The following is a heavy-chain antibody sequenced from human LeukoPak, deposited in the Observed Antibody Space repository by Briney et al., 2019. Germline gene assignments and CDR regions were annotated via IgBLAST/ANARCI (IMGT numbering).Heavy chain of an antibody. CDR3: ARDRAGNRDY. D-gene: IGHD6-13*01. CDR1: GGSFSGYY. J-gene: IGHJ4*02. V-gene: IGHV4-34*01. Sequence: SETLSLTCAVYGGSFSGYYWSWIRQPPGKGLEWIGEINHSGSTNYNPSLKSRVTISVDTSKNQFSLKLSSVTAADTAVYYCARDRAGNRDYWGQGTLVIVSS. CDR2: INHSGST.